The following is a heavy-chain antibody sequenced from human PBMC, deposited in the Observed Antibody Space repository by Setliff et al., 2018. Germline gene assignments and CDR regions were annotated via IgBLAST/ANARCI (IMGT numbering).Heavy chain of an antibody. J-gene: IGHJ5*01. CDR2: INPRGGST. CDR3: VRSQQLSVWWFDS. D-gene: IGHD6-13*01. Sequence: GASVKVSCKASGYTFTSYYMNWVRHAPGQGLEWMGIINPRGGSTRHAQKFQGRVTMTRDTSTRTVYMEMSSLRSEDTAVYYCVRSQQLSVWWFDSWGQGTLVTVSS. CDR1: GYTFTSYY. V-gene: IGHV1-46*01.